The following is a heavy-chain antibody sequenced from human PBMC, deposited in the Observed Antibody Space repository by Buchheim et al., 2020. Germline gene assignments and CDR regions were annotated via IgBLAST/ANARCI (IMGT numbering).Heavy chain of an antibody. J-gene: IGHJ4*02. V-gene: IGHV3-30*18. CDR3: AKGAVAGVFGY. D-gene: IGHD6-19*01. CDR1: GFTFSSYG. CDR2: ISYDGSNK. Sequence: QVQLVESGGGVVQPGRSLRLSCAASGFTFSSYGMHWVRQAPGKGLEWVAVISYDGSNKYYADSVKGRFTISRDNSKNTLYLQMNSLRAEDTAVYYCAKGAVAGVFGYWGQGTL.